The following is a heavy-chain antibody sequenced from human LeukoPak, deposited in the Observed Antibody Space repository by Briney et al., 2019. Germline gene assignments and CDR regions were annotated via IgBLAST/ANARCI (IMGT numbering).Heavy chain of an antibody. CDR3: AKGSITMVRGVIGY. V-gene: IGHV3-23*01. D-gene: IGHD3-10*01. CDR2: ISGSGEIT. CDR1: RFIFSSYA. J-gene: IGHJ4*02. Sequence: GGSLRLSCAASRFIFSSYAMNWVRQAPGKGLEWISAISGSGEITYYADSVKGRFTISRDNSKNTLYLQMNSLRAEDTAVYYCAKGSITMVRGVIGYWGQGTLVTVSS.